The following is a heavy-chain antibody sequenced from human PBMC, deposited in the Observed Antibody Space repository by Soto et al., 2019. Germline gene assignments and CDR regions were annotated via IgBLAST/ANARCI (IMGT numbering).Heavy chain of an antibody. CDR3: AKVRGVGATRRFDY. D-gene: IGHD1-26*01. J-gene: IGHJ4*02. CDR2: NYYSGRT. V-gene: IGHV4-59*01. CDR1: GGSISSYY. Sequence: SETLSLTCTVSGGSISSYYWSWIRQPPGKGLEWIGYNYYSGRTNYNPSLKSRVTISVDTSKNQFSLKLSSATAADTAVYYCAKVRGVGATRRFDYWGQGTLVTVSS.